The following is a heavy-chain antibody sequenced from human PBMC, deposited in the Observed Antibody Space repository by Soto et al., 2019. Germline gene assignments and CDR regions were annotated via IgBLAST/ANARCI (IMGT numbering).Heavy chain of an antibody. J-gene: IGHJ3*02. V-gene: IGHV3-73*01. D-gene: IGHD3-22*01. CDR2: IRSKANSYAT. Sequence: GGSLRLSCAASGFTFSGSAMHWVRQASGKGLEWVGRIRSKANSYATAYAASVKGRFTISRDDSKNTAYLQMNSLKTEDTAVYYCTMYYYDSSGSDAFDIWGQGTMVT. CDR3: TMYYYDSSGSDAFDI. CDR1: GFTFSGSA.